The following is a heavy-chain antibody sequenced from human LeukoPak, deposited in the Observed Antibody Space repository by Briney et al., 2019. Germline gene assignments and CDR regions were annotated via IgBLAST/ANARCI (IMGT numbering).Heavy chain of an antibody. J-gene: IGHJ6*03. CDR3: ARARPHYGSGSYYNRPLYYYYYYMDV. CDR2: IHPNSGGT. D-gene: IGHD3-10*01. CDR1: GYTFTGYY. Sequence: ASVKVSCKASGYTFTGYYMHWVRQAPGQGLELMGRIHPNSGGTNYAQKFQGRVTMTRDTSISTAYMELSRLRSDDTAVYYCARARPHYGSGSYYNRPLYYYYYYMDVWGKGTTVTVSS. V-gene: IGHV1-2*06.